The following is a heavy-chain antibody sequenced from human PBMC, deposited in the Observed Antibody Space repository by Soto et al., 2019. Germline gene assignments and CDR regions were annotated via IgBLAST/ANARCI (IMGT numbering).Heavy chain of an antibody. CDR3: ARSALGD. J-gene: IGHJ4*02. V-gene: IGHV3-53*01. D-gene: IGHD3-16*01. Sequence: EVQLVESGGGLIQPGGSLRLSCVASGFTVSNGHMSWVRQAPGKGLEWLSVSFSGGAASYAASVEGRFSVSRDNSKNTLYLKMNSLRVEDTAVYYCARSALGDWGQGTLVTVSS. CDR2: SFSGGAA. CDR1: GFTVSNGH.